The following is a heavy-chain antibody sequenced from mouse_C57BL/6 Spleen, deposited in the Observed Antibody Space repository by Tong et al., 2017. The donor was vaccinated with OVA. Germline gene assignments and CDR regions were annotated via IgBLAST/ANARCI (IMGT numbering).Heavy chain of an antibody. CDR1: GYTFTSYT. V-gene: IGHV1-5*01. D-gene: IGHD3-3*01. CDR3: TRYRDGAMDY. CDR2: IYPGNSDT. J-gene: IGHJ4*01. Sequence: EVQLQESGAELARPGASVKMSCKASGYTFTSYTMHWVKQRPGQGLEWIGAIYPGNSDTSYNQKFKGKAKLTAVTSASTAYMELSSLTNEDSAVYYCTRYRDGAMDYWGQGTSVTVSS.